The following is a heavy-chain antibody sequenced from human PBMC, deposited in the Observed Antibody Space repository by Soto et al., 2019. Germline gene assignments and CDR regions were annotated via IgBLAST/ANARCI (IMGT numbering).Heavy chain of an antibody. CDR3: ARHPRDDYNYGGSGIFDY. Sequence: QLQLQESGPGLVKPSETLSLTCSVSGGSISSRTFWWAWIRQPPGKGLEWIGDMYYSGSSYSSPSLKRRVTLSVDTSKNQLSLKLNAVPAADTAVYHCARHPRDDYNYGGSGIFDYWGQGTLVTVSS. CDR2: MYYSGSS. CDR1: GGSISSRTFW. J-gene: IGHJ4*02. V-gene: IGHV4-39*01. D-gene: IGHD4-4*01.